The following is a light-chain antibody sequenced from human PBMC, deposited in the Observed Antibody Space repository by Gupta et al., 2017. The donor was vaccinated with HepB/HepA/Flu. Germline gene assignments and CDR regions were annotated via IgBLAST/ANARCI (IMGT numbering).Light chain of an antibody. V-gene: IGKV3-20*01. CDR3: HQYGISPET. CDR2: DAS. J-gene: IGKJ1*01. Sequence: ETVLTKSPGTLSLSPGERATLSCRASQSVYSSSLACYQQKPGQAPRLLIYDASSRATGIPDRFSGSGSGTDFTLTISRLEPEDCAVYYCHQYGISPETFGQGTKVEIK. CDR1: QSVYSSS.